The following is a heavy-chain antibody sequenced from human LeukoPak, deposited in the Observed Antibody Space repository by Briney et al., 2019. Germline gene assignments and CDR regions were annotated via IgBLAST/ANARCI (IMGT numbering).Heavy chain of an antibody. J-gene: IGHJ4*02. D-gene: IGHD6-13*01. CDR2: IYYSGST. Sequence: SETLSLTCTVSGGSISSGGYYWSWIRQHPGKGLEWIGYIYYSGSTYYNPSLKSRVTISVDTSKNQFSLKLSSVTAADTAVYYCASHSSSWYSRGKDYWGQGTLVTVSS. V-gene: IGHV4-31*03. CDR1: GGSISSGGYY. CDR3: ASHSSSWYSRGKDY.